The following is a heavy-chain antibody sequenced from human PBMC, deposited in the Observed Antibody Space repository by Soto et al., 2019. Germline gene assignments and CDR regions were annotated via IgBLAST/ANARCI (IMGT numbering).Heavy chain of an antibody. J-gene: IGHJ4*02. D-gene: IGHD6-13*01. V-gene: IGHV3-30*18. CDR1: GFTFSSYG. CDR2: ISYDGGYK. Sequence: SLRLSCAASGFTFSSYGMHWVLQAPGKGLEWVAVISYDGGYKLYADAVKGRFTISRDNSKNTVYLQMVSLRVEDTAVYYCAKDLSSSWPPDYWGQGTLVTVSS. CDR3: AKDLSSSWPPDY.